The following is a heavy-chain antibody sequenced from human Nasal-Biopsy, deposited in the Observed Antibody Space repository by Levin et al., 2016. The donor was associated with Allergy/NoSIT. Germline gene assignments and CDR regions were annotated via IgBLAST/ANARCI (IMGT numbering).Heavy chain of an antibody. V-gene: IGHV3-21*01. CDR3: ARDVCLGGGDCYSRGWFDP. CDR2: IGSNGGHI. CDR1: GFDFSSHT. Sequence: GESLKISCAASGFDFSSHTMKWVRRAPGKGLEWVSSIGSNGGHIYYASSLAGRFTISRDNTKNSLFLQMNSLTPEDTAVYYCARDVCLGGGDCYSRGWFDPWGQGTLVTVSS. D-gene: IGHD2-21*02. J-gene: IGHJ5*02.